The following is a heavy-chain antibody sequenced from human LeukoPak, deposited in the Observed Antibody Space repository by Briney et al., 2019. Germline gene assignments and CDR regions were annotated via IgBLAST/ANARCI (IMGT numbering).Heavy chain of an antibody. D-gene: IGHD2-2*01. CDR3: ASGFAYQYFDS. V-gene: IGHV1-24*01. J-gene: IGHJ4*02. CDR1: GYNLIALS. CDR2: FDPEDGET. Sequence: ASVKVSCKVSGYNLIALSIHWVRQTPGKGLEWMGGFDPEDGETIYAQKFQGRFTMTEGTSTDTAYMELSSLTSEDTAVYYCASGFAYQYFDSWGQGTLVTVSS.